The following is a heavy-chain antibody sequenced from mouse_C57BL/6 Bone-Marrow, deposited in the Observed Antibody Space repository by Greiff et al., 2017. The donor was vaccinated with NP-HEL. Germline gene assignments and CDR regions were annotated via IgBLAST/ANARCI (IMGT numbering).Heavy chain of an antibody. J-gene: IGHJ4*01. V-gene: IGHV1-74*01. CDR2: IHPSDSDT. CDR1: GYTFTSYW. D-gene: IGHD1-1*01. Sequence: VQLQQSGAELVKPGASVKVSCKASGYTFTSYWMHWVKQRPGQGLEWIGRIHPSDSDTNYNQKFKGKATLTVDKSSSTAYMELRSLTSEDSAVYFCASGGSRITTVVDAMDYWGQGTSVTVSS. CDR3: ASGGSRITTVVDAMDY.